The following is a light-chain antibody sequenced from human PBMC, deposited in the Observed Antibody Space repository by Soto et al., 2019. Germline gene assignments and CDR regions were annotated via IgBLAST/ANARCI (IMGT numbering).Light chain of an antibody. J-gene: IGKJ4*01. CDR1: QGVSNW. Sequence: DVQMTQSPSSVSASVGDTVAITCRASQGVSNWLTWYQQKPGKAPKLLIYAASHLQSGVPSRFSGSGSGTDFTLTIDSLQPEDFATHYCQQTNSFPLTFGGGTKVDIK. CDR3: QQTNSFPLT. CDR2: AAS. V-gene: IGKV1-12*01.